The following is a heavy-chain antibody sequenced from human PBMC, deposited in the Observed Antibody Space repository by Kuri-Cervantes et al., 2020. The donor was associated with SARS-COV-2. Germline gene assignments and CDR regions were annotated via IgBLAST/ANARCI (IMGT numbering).Heavy chain of an antibody. D-gene: IGHD2-2*01. CDR2: IIPILGIA. CDR3: ASPSDNRVLVVVPAAFDY. J-gene: IGHJ4*02. V-gene: IGHV1-69*10. Sequence: SVKVSCKASGGTFSSYAISWVRQAPGQGLEWMGGIIPILGIANYAQKFQGRVTITADKSTSTAYMELSSLRSEDTAVYYCASPSDNRVLVVVPAAFDYWDQGTLVTVSS. CDR1: GGTFSSYA.